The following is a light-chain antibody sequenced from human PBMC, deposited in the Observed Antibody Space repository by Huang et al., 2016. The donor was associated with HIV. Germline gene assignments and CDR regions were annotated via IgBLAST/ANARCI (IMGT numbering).Light chain of an antibody. CDR3: QQYYSPPYT. Sequence: IRMTQSPSSLSASVGDRVTITCRASQDIGDSFAWYQQKPGKAPNLLLYAASRLISGVPSRFSGSGSGTDHTLTISSLQPGDFVTYYCQQYYSPPYTFGQGTNLEIK. CDR1: QDIGDS. CDR2: AAS. V-gene: IGKV1-NL1*01. J-gene: IGKJ2*01.